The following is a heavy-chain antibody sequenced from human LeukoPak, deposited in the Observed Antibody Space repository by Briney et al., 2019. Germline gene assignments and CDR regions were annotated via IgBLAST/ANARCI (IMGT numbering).Heavy chain of an antibody. V-gene: IGHV4-59*01. CDR1: GGSISSYY. J-gene: IGHJ4*02. Sequence: PSETLSLTCTVSGGSISSYYWSWIRQPPGKGLEWIGYIYYSGSTNYNPSLKSRVTISVGTSKNQFSLKLSSVTAADTAVYYCARESFTIFGVVIDYWGQGTLVTVSS. CDR3: ARESFTIFGVVIDY. D-gene: IGHD3-3*01. CDR2: IYYSGST.